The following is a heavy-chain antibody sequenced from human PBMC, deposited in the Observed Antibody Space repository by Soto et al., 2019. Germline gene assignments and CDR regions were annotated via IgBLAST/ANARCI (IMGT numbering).Heavy chain of an antibody. CDR1: GFTFSSYA. CDR3: TTFPYYYDSSGYYPTH. J-gene: IGHJ4*02. Sequence: GGSLRLSCAASGFTFSSYAMSWFRQAPGKGLEWVGFIRSKAYGGTTEYAASVKGRFTISRDDSKSIAYLQMNSLKTEDTAVYYCTTFPYYYDSSGYYPTHWGQGTLVTVSS. V-gene: IGHV3-49*03. CDR2: IRSKAYGGTT. D-gene: IGHD3-22*01.